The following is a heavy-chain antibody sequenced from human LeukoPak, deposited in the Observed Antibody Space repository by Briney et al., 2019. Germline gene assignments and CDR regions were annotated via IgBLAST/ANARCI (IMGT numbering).Heavy chain of an antibody. D-gene: IGHD1-26*01. V-gene: IGHV3-15*01. CDR2: IKRRGDGGTA. CDR1: GFTFNNAW. Sequence: GGSLRLSCAASGFTFNNAWMSWVRQAPGKGLEWVGRIKRRGDGGTADYAAPVKGRFTISRDDSKNTVYLQVNSLKTEDTGVYFCTGSQWATHDYWGQGTLVIVSS. CDR3: TGSQWATHDY. J-gene: IGHJ4*02.